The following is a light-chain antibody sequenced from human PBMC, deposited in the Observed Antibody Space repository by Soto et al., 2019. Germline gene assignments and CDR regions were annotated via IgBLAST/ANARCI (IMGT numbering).Light chain of an antibody. CDR2: GAS. CDR1: QSISDSY. CDR3: QQYDRSPWT. V-gene: IGKV3-20*01. J-gene: IGKJ1*01. Sequence: PGERATLFCRASQSISDSYLAWYQQKPGQAPRLLIYGASSGATGIPDRFTGAGSGTDFTLTISRLEPEDFAVYYCQQYDRSPWTFGQGTKVDIK.